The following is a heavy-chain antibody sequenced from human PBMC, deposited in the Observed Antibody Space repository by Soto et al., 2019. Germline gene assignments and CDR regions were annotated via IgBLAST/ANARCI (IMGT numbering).Heavy chain of an antibody. V-gene: IGHV2-5*02. J-gene: IGHJ4*02. CDR3: AHSRYSRSSFDY. CDR1: GVSLTSNDVG. Sequence: SGPTLVNPTQTLTLTCTFSGVSLTSNDVGVGWIRQPPGKALEWLALIYWDDDKRYSPSLKSRLTITKDTSKNQVVLRMTNMDPVDTATYYCAHSRYSRSSFDYWGQGTLVTVSS. D-gene: IGHD6-6*01. CDR2: IYWDDDK.